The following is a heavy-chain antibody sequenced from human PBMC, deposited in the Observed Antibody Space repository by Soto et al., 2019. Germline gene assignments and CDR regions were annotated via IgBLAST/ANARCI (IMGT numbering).Heavy chain of an antibody. V-gene: IGHV4-59*01. Sequence: SEPLSLTCTISGGSISSYYWSWIRQPPGRGLEWIGYIYYSGSTNYNPSLKSRVTISVDTSKNQFSLKLSSVTAADTAVYYCARDGLTNFDPWGQGTLVTVSS. D-gene: IGHD2-8*01. CDR2: IYYSGST. CDR1: GGSISSYY. CDR3: ARDGLTNFDP. J-gene: IGHJ5*02.